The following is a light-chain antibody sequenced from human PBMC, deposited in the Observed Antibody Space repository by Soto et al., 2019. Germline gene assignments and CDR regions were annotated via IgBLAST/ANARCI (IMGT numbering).Light chain of an antibody. Sequence: QSALTRPPSVSGAPGQRVTISCTGSSSNIGAGYDVHWYQQLPGTAPKLLIYGNSNRPSGVPDRFSGSKSGTSASLAITGLQAEDEADYYCQSYDSSLSGPVFGTGTKVTVL. CDR1: SSNIGAGYD. J-gene: IGLJ1*01. CDR2: GNS. V-gene: IGLV1-40*01. CDR3: QSYDSSLSGPV.